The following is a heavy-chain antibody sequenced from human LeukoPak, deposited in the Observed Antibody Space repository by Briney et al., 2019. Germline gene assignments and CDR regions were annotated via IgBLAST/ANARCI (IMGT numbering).Heavy chain of an antibody. CDR1: GFTFSDYY. J-gene: IGHJ6*02. CDR2: ISSSGSTV. V-gene: IGHV3-11*01. Sequence: GGSLRLSCAASGFTFSDYYMSWIRQAPGKGLEWVSYISSSGSTVYYADSVKGRFTISRDNAKNSLYLQMNSLRAEDTAVYYCARAPYYYYYGMDVWGQGTTVTVSS. CDR3: ARAPYYYYYGMDV.